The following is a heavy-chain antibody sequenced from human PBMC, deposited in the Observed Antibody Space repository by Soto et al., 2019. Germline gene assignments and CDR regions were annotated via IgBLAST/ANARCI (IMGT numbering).Heavy chain of an antibody. V-gene: IGHV1-2*02. CDR1: GYTFTAYY. Sequence: QVQLVQSGTEVKKPGASVRVSCKASGYTFTAYYMHWVRQAPGQGLEWMGWINPRNGATNYAQKFQGRVTRTRDTSTRTGNMDLSGLTSGDTAVYYWARIPPPGLYYYAMDVWGRGTTVTVSS. J-gene: IGHJ6*02. CDR2: INPRNGAT. CDR3: ARIPPPGLYYYAMDV.